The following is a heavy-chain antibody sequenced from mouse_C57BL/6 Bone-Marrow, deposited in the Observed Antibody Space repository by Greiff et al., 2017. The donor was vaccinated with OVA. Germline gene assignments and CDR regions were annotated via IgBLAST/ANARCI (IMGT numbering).Heavy chain of an antibody. CDR2: IDPSDSYT. CDR3: ARGVRSTVVDYFDY. Sequence: QVQLQQPGAELVMPGASVKLSCKASGYTFTSYWMHWVKQRPGQGLEWIGEIDPSDSYTNYNQKFKGKSTLTVDKSSSTAYMQLSSPTSEYSAVYYCARGVRSTVVDYFDYWGQGTTLTVSS. D-gene: IGHD1-1*01. J-gene: IGHJ2*01. V-gene: IGHV1-69*01. CDR1: GYTFTSYW.